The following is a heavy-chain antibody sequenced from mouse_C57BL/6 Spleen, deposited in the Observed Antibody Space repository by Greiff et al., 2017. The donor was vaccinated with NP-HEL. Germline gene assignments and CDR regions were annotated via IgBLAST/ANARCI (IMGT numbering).Heavy chain of an antibody. CDR2: INPNNGGT. J-gene: IGHJ3*01. CDR1: GYTFTDYY. Sequence: VQLKQSGPELVKPGASVKISCKASGYTFTDYYMNWVKQSHGKSLEWIGDINPNNGGTSYNQKFKGKATLTVDKSSSTAYMELRSLTSEDSAVYYCAKGTPAWFAYWGQGTLVTVSA. CDR3: AKGTPAWFAY. V-gene: IGHV1-26*01. D-gene: IGHD2-14*01.